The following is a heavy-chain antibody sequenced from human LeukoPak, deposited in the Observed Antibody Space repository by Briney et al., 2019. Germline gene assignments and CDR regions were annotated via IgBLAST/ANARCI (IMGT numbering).Heavy chain of an antibody. D-gene: IGHD6-13*01. V-gene: IGHV4-31*03. Sequence: SENLSLTCTVSGGSISSGGYYWSWIRQHPGKGLEWIGYIYYSGSTYYNPSLKSRVTISVDTSKNQFSLKLSSVTAADTAVYYCARSIAAAVGDYWGQGTLVTVSP. CDR2: IYYSGST. CDR3: ARSIAAAVGDY. J-gene: IGHJ4*02. CDR1: GGSISSGGYY.